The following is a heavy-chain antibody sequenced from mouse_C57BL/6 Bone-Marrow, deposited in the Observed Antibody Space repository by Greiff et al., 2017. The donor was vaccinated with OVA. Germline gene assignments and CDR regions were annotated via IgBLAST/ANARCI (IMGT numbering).Heavy chain of an antibody. CDR3: ASGGQYYFDY. CDR1: GYTFTSYT. V-gene: IGHV1-4*01. Sequence: VQLVESGAELARPGASVKMSCKASGYTFTSYTMHWVNQRPGQGLEWIGYINPSSGYTKYNQKFKDKATLTADKSSSTAYMQLSSLTSEDSAVYYCASGGQYYFDYWGQGTTLTVSS. J-gene: IGHJ2*01. CDR2: INPSSGYT.